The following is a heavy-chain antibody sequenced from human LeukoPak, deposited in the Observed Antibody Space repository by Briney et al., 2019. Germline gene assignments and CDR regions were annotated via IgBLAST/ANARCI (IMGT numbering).Heavy chain of an antibody. Sequence: SETLSLTCTVSGVSISSSSYYWGWIRQPPGKGLEWIGSIYYSGSTYYNPSLKSRVAISVDTSKNQFSLKLSSVTAADTAVYYCARLYPLGIAVAGQGYFDYWGQGTLVTVSS. D-gene: IGHD6-19*01. J-gene: IGHJ4*02. V-gene: IGHV4-39*01. CDR3: ARLYPLGIAVAGQGYFDY. CDR2: IYYSGST. CDR1: GVSISSSSYY.